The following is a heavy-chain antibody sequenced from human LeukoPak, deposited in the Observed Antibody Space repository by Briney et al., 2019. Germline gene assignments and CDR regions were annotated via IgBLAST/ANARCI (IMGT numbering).Heavy chain of an antibody. CDR3: ARVIEYSGRFDP. D-gene: IGHD1-26*01. V-gene: IGHV4-31*03. CDR2: IFYRGNT. Sequence: SQTLSLTCIVSGVSISGGDYWSWIRQHPGKGLEWIGYIFYRGNTYYSPSLKSRVSTSIDTSKNQFSLMLSSVTAADTAVYYCARVIEYSGRFDPWGQGTLVTVSS. J-gene: IGHJ5*02. CDR1: GVSISGGDY.